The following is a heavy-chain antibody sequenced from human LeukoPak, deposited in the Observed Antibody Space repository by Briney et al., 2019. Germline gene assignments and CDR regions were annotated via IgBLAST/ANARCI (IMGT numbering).Heavy chain of an antibody. D-gene: IGHD2-2*01. CDR2: IYYSGST. V-gene: IGHV4-59*01. Sequence: SETLSLTCTVSGGSISSYYWSWIRQPPGKGLEWIGYIYYSGSTNYNPSLKSRVTISVDTSKNQFSLKLTSVTAADTAVYYCARRRCSSTSCYAYRVVVNWFDPWGQGTLVTVSS. CDR1: GGSISSYY. CDR3: ARRRCSSTSCYAYRVVVNWFDP. J-gene: IGHJ5*02.